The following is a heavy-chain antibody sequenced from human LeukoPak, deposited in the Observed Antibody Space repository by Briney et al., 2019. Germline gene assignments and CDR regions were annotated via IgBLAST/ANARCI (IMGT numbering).Heavy chain of an antibody. CDR2: MYYSGST. V-gene: IGHV4-39*01. Sequence: SETLSLTCTVSGGSISSSSYYWGWIRQTPGKGLEWIGTMYYSGSTNYNPSLKSRVTLSIDTPKNQFSLRLSSVTAADTAVYYCASKSPAWTIDCWGQGTLVTVSS. CDR3: ASKSPAWTIDC. J-gene: IGHJ4*02. CDR1: GGSISSSSYY. D-gene: IGHD3/OR15-3a*01.